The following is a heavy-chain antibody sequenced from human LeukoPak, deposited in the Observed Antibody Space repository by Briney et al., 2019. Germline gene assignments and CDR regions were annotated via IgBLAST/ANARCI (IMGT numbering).Heavy chain of an antibody. J-gene: IGHJ4*02. V-gene: IGHV1-18*01. CDR1: GYTFTSYG. D-gene: IGHD2-15*01. CDR2: ISAYNGNT. Sequence: GASVKVSCKASGYTFTSYGISWVRQAPGQGLEWMGWISAYNGNTNYAQKLQGRVTMTTDTSTSTAYMELRSLRSDDTAVYYCARGYDIVVVVAATSLPYFDYWGQGTLVTVSS. CDR3: ARGYDIVVVVAATSLPYFDY.